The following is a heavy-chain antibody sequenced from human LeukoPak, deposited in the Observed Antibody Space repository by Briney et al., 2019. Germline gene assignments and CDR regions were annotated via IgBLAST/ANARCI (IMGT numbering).Heavy chain of an antibody. J-gene: IGHJ4*02. V-gene: IGHV3-30-3*01. CDR1: GLTFSSYA. D-gene: IGHD2-15*01. CDR3: ARSPVCSGGSCPNDY. Sequence: GGSLRLSCAASGLTFSSYAMHWVRQAPGKGLEWVAVISYDGSNKYYADSVKGRFTISRDNSKNTLYLQMNSLRAEDTAVYYCARSPVCSGGSCPNDYWGRGTLVTVSS. CDR2: ISYDGSNK.